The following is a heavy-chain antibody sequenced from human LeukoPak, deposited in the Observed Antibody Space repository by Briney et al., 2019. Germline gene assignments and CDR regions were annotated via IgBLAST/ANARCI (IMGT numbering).Heavy chain of an antibody. V-gene: IGHV5-51*01. CDR3: ARAYPFSGSYGDH. CDR2: IYPGDSDT. J-gene: IGHJ4*02. CDR1: GYNFTTYW. Sequence: GESLKISCKGSGYNFTTYWIGWVRQMPGKGLEWMGIIYPGDSDTRYSPFFQGQVTISADKSISTAYLQWSSLKASDTAMYYCARAYPFSGSYGDHWGQGTLVTVSS. D-gene: IGHD1-26*01.